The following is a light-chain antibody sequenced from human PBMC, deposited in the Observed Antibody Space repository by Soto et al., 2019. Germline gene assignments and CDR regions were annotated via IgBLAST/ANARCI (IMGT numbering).Light chain of an antibody. CDR2: GAS. CDR3: QQYGSSPST. V-gene: IGKV3-20*01. CDR1: QSVYRNY. J-gene: IGKJ3*01. Sequence: EIVLTQSPGTLSLSPGERATLSCRASQSVYRNYLAWYQPKPGQAPRLLIYGASSRATGIPDRFTGSGSGTDFTLTSSRLEPDDFAVYYCQQYGSSPSTFGPGTKVDIK.